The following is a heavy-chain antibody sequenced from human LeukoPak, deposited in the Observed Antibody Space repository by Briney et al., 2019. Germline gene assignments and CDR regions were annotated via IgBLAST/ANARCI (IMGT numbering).Heavy chain of an antibody. J-gene: IGHJ3*02. V-gene: IGHV4-59*08. CDR1: GGSISSYY. CDR3: ARGLRYTGDAFDI. Sequence: SETLSLTCTVSGGSISSYYWSWIRQPPGKGLEWIGYIHYSGSTNYNPSLEGRVTISLDTSKNQFSLKLSSVTAADTAVYYCARGLRYTGDAFDIWGQGTMVTVSS. CDR2: IHYSGST. D-gene: IGHD3-16*02.